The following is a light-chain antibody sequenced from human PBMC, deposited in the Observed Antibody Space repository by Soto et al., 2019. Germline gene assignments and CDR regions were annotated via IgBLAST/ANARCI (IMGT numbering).Light chain of an antibody. CDR3: GSYTRTSTLV. Sequence: QSALTQPASVSGSPGQSVAISCTGTSSDVGGYNYVSGYQQYPGKVPKLMMYDVSTRPSGVSDRFSGSKSGNTASLTISGLQAEDEADYYCGSYTRTSTLVFGGGTKLTVL. J-gene: IGLJ2*01. CDR2: DVS. V-gene: IGLV2-14*01. CDR1: SSDVGGYNY.